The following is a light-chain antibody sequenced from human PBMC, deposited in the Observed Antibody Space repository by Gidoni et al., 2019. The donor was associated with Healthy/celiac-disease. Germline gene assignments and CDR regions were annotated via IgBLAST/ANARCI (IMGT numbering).Light chain of an antibody. Sequence: SYVLTQPPSVSVAPGKTARITCGGNNIGSKSVHWYQQKPGQAPVLVVYDDSDRPPGIPERFSGSNSGNTATLTISRVEAGDEADYYCQMWDSSSDHPEVFGGGTKLTVL. CDR3: QMWDSSSDHPEV. CDR2: DDS. V-gene: IGLV3-21*03. CDR1: NIGSKS. J-gene: IGLJ3*02.